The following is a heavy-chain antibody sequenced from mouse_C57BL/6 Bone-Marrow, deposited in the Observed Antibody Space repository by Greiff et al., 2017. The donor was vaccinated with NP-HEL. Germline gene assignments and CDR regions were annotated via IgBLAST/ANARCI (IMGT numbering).Heavy chain of an antibody. V-gene: IGHV1-50*01. CDR3: ASEGETWFAY. CDR1: GYTFTSYW. CDR2: IDPSDSYT. J-gene: IGHJ3*01. Sequence: VQLQQPGAELVKPGASVKLSCKASGYTFTSYWMQWVKQRPGQGLEWIGEIDPSDSYTNYNQKLKGKATLTVDTSSSTAYMQLSSLTSEDSAVYYCASEGETWFAYWGQGTLVTVSA.